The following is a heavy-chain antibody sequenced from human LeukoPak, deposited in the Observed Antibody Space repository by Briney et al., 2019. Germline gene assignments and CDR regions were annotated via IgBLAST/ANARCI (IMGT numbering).Heavy chain of an antibody. Sequence: GGSLRLSCAASGSTFSSSAMSWVRQAPGKGLEWVSAISNNGGYTYYADSVQGRFTISRDNSKSTLCLRMNSLRAEDTAVYYCAKQLGYCSDGSCYFPYWGQGTLVTVSS. CDR2: ISNNGGYT. V-gene: IGHV3-23*01. CDR3: AKQLGYCSDGSCYFPY. D-gene: IGHD2-15*01. J-gene: IGHJ4*02. CDR1: GSTFSSSA.